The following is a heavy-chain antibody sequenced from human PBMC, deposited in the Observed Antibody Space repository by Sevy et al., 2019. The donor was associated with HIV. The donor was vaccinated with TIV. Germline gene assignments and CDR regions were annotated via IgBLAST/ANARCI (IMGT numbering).Heavy chain of an antibody. D-gene: IGHD3-10*01. CDR1: GGTFSSYA. CDR2: IIPIFGTA. CDR3: ARDYPMRFRELGWFDP. V-gene: IGHV1-69*13. Sequence: AAVKVSCKASGGTFSSYAISWVRQAPGQGLEWMGGIIPIFGTANYSQKFQGRVTITADESTSTAYMELSSLRSEDTAVYYCARDYPMRFRELGWFDPWGQGTPVTVSS. J-gene: IGHJ5*02.